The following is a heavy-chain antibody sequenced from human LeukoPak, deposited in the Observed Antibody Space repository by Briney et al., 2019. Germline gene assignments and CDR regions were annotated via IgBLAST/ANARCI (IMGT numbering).Heavy chain of an antibody. J-gene: IGHJ4*02. V-gene: IGHV3-30*18. Sequence: PGRSLRLSCAASGFTSSSYGMHWVRQAPGKGLEWVALISLDGSNKDYAESVKGRFTISRDNSKNTLYLQMNSLRAEDTAVYYCAKDGEVSWFGPESYWGQGTLVAVSS. CDR1: GFTSSSYG. CDR2: ISLDGSNK. D-gene: IGHD3-10*01. CDR3: AKDGEVSWFGPESY.